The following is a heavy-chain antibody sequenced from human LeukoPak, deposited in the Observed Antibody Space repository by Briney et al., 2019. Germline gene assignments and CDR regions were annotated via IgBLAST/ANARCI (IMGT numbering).Heavy chain of an antibody. J-gene: IGHJ4*02. D-gene: IGHD5-24*01. CDR2: ISNSNNYI. CDR3: ARWSMATNGYYFDY. CDR1: GLTFTHYS. V-gene: IGHV3-21*01. Sequence: PGGSLRLSCSASGLTFTHYSINWVRQAPGKGLEWLSSISNSNNYIYYADSVKGRFTISRDNAKNSLYLQMDSLRAEDTAVYYCARWSMATNGYYFDYWGQGTLVTVSS.